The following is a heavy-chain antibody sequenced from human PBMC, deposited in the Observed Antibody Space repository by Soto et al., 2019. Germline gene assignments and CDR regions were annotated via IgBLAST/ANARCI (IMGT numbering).Heavy chain of an antibody. J-gene: IGHJ6*02. CDR1: GFTVSSNY. CDR3: ARENSYYYDSSGLYGMDV. CDR2: IYSGGST. D-gene: IGHD3-22*01. V-gene: IGHV3-53*01. Sequence: PGGSLRLSCAASGFTVSSNYMSWFRQAPGKGLEWVSVIYSGGSTYYADSVKGRFTISRDNSKNTLYLQMNSLRAEDTAVYYCARENSYYYDSSGLYGMDVWGQGTTVTVSS.